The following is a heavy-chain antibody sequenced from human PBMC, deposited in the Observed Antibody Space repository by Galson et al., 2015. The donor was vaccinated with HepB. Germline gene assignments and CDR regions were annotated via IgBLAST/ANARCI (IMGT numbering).Heavy chain of an antibody. CDR3: ARGAAAGIPPFDP. V-gene: IGHV5-51*03. CDR1: GYSFTSSW. J-gene: IGHJ5*02. D-gene: IGHD6-13*01. Sequence: QSGAEVKKPGESLKISCKGSGYSFTSSWIGWVRQMPGKALEGMGIIYPGDSDTRYSPSFQGQVTISPDKSISTAYLQWSSLKASDTAMYYCARGAAAGIPPFDPWGQGTLVTVSS. CDR2: IYPGDSDT.